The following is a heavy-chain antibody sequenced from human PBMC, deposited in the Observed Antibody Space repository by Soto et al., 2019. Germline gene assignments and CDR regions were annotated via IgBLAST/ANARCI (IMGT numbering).Heavy chain of an antibody. CDR2: IDPSDSYV. CDR3: ARQLTSVISPGHY. Sequence: EVQLVQSGGEVKNPGESLRISCKASGYAFSNYWISWVRQRPGKGLEWMGRIDPSDSYVSYSPSFRGHVTMSADKSLTTVYLQWSSLKPSDTAIYFCARQLTSVISPGHYWGQGTLVTVSS. CDR1: GYAFSNYW. J-gene: IGHJ4*02. V-gene: IGHV5-10-1*03. D-gene: IGHD4-4*01.